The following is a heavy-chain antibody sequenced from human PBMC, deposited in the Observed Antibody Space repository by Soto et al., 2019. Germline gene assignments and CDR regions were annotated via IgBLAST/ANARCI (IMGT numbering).Heavy chain of an antibody. V-gene: IGHV5-51*01. CDR2: IYPGDSDT. D-gene: IGHD2-2*01. J-gene: IGHJ5*02. CDR3: ARLFADIVVVPAALSFDP. CDR1: GYSFTSCW. Sequence: GESLKISCKGSGYSFTSCWIGWVRQMPGKGLGWVGLIYPGDSDTSYSPSFRGQVTISADKSISTAYLQWSSVKSSDTAMYYCARLFADIVVVPAALSFDPWGQGTLVTVSS.